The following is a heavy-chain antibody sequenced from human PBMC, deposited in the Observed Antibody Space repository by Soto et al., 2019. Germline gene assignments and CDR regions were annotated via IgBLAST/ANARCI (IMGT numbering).Heavy chain of an antibody. Sequence: SETLSLTCTVTGNSISSRSYYCGWIRQPPGKGLELIGSIYHIGSTYNNPSLRTRVSMSIDTSKDQFSLKLKSVTAADTALYFCARQRTSVVTQAYFGVWGPGSLVTVS. CDR1: GNSISSRSYY. V-gene: IGHV4-39*01. CDR2: IYHIGST. D-gene: IGHD2-21*02. J-gene: IGHJ4*02. CDR3: ARQRTSVVTQAYFGV.